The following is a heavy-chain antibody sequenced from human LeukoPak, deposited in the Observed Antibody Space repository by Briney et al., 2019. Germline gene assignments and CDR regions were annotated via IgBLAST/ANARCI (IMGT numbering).Heavy chain of an antibody. V-gene: IGHV4-34*01. CDR1: GGSFSGYY. D-gene: IGHD2-2*01. J-gene: IGHJ4*02. CDR2: INHSGST. CDR3: ARGKDCSSTSCYEIMYYFDY. Sequence: PSETLSLTCAVYGGSFSGYYWSWIRQPPGKGLEWIGEINHSGSTNYNPSLKSRVTISVDTSKNQFSLKLSSVTAADTAVYYCARGKDCSSTSCYEIMYYFDYWGQGTLVTVSS.